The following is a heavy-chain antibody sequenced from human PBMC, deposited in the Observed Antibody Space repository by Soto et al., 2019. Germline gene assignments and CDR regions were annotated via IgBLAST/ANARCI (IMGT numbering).Heavy chain of an antibody. D-gene: IGHD3-10*01. Sequence: QVQLQQWGDGLLKPSETLSLTCAVYGGSFSSYYWNWIRQPPGKGLEWIGDINRIGSANYNPSLTGRVTMSVDASKNQFYLWLTSVTAADTAMYYCARGGVDMIRGITGKRTWLDPWGQGTLVIVS. CDR1: GGSFSSYY. V-gene: IGHV4-34*01. CDR2: INRIGSA. J-gene: IGHJ5*02. CDR3: ARGGVDMIRGITGKRTWLDP.